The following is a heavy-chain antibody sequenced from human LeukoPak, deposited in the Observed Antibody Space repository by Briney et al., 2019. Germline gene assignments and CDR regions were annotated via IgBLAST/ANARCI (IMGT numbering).Heavy chain of an antibody. J-gene: IGHJ4*02. CDR3: AREDQWEPGN. V-gene: IGHV4-59*01. CDR1: GGSISTYY. D-gene: IGHD1-26*01. CDR2: IYYSGST. Sequence: SETLSLTCTVSGGSISTYYWTWIRQPPGKGLEWIGYIYYSGSTNYNPSLESRVTISVDTSKNQFSLKLSSVTAADTAVYYCAREDQWEPGNWGQGTLVTVSS.